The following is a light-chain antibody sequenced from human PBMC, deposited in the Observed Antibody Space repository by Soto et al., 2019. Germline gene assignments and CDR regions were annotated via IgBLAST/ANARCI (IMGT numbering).Light chain of an antibody. CDR3: SSYTSSSTLV. CDR2: EDS. J-gene: IGLJ1*01. Sequence: QSALTQPASVSGSPGQSITISCTGTSSDVGGYNYVSWYQQHPGKAPKLMIYEDSNRPSGVSNRFSGSKSGNTASLTISGLQAEDEADYSCSSYTSSSTLVFGTGTKLTVL. CDR1: SSDVGGYNY. V-gene: IGLV2-14*01.